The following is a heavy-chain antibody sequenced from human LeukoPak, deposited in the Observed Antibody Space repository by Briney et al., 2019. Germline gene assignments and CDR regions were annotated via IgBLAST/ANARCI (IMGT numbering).Heavy chain of an antibody. J-gene: IGHJ3*02. V-gene: IGHV3-23*01. Sequence: GGSLRLSCAASGFTFSSYAMSWVRQAPGKGLEWVSAISGSGGSTYYADSVKGRFTISRDNSKNTLYLQMNSLRAEDTAVYYCAKVAGIAMIREGAFDIWGQGTMVTVSS. CDR2: ISGSGGST. CDR3: AKVAGIAMIREGAFDI. CDR1: GFTFSSYA. D-gene: IGHD3-22*01.